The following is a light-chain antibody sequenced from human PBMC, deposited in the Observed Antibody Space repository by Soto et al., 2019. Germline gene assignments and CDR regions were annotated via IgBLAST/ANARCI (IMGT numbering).Light chain of an antibody. J-gene: IGLJ1*01. CDR2: EVS. CDR3: SSYAGTDYFYV. V-gene: IGLV2-8*01. Sequence: QSVLTQPPSASGSPGQSVTISCTGTSSDVGGYNYVSWYQQHPGKAPKLMIYEVSKRPSGVPDRFSGSKSANTASLTVSGLQAEDEADYYCSSYAGTDYFYVFGTGTKVTVL. CDR1: SSDVGGYNY.